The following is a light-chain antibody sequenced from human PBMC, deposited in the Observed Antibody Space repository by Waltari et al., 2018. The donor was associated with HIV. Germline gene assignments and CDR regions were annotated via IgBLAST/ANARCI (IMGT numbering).Light chain of an antibody. CDR3: QQYLDNWT. Sequence: DIQVTQSPSTLSASTGDRVAIPCRASQNIGDSLAWYQQKPGKAPKLLIHKASTLKIGVSSRFSGSGFGTEFILTIRNLQPDDFAIYYCQQYLDNWTFGQGTKV. V-gene: IGKV1-5*03. CDR1: QNIGDS. CDR2: KAS. J-gene: IGKJ1*01.